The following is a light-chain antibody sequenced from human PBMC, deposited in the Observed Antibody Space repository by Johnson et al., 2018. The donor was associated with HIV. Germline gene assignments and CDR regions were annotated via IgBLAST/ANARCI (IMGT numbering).Light chain of an antibody. J-gene: IGLJ1*01. V-gene: IGLV1-51*01. CDR1: SSNIGNNY. CDR2: DNN. CDR3: ATWDNRLSACRNV. Sequence: QSVLTQPPSVSAAPGQKVTISCSGSSSNIGNNYVSWYQQFPGTAPKLLIYDNNKRPSGIPDRFSGSKSGTSATLDITGLQPGDEAEYYCATWDNRLSACRNVFGTGTKVTVL.